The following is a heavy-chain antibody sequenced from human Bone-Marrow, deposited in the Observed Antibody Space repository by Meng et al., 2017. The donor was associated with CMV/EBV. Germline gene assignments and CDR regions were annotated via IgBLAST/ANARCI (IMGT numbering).Heavy chain of an antibody. CDR2: ISAYNGNT. CDR1: GYTFTSYG. CDR3: ARGQYQLLPYYYYGMDV. J-gene: IGHJ6*01. V-gene: IGHV1-18*01. Sequence: ASVKVSCKASGYTFTSYGISWVRQAPGQGLEWMGWISAYNGNTNYAQKLQGRVTMTTDTSTSTAYMELRSLRSDDTAVYYCARGQYQLLPYYYYGMDVWGQGPTVTGYS. D-gene: IGHD2-2*01.